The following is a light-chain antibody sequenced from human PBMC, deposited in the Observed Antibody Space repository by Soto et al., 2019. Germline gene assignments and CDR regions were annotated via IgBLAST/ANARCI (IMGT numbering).Light chain of an antibody. Sequence: DIVMPQSPATLSVAPGERVTFSFRASQGVSRKLAWYQHKPGQAPRLLISGASTGATGIPARFSGSGSGTEFTLSISSLQSEDFGLYFCQQYNNWPLITFGPGTRLEIK. V-gene: IGKV3-15*01. CDR1: QGVSRK. CDR3: QQYNNWPLIT. J-gene: IGKJ5*01. CDR2: GAS.